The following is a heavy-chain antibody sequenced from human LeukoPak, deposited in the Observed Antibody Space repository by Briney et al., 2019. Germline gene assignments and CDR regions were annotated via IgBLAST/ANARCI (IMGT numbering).Heavy chain of an antibody. CDR3: ARHYGP. D-gene: IGHD3-16*01. Sequence: SETLSLTCAVYGGSFSGYYWSWIRQPPGKGPEWIGEINHSGSTYYNPSLKSRVTISVDSSKNQFSLKLTSVTAADTAVYYCARHYGPWGQGTLVTVSS. CDR1: GGSFSGYY. V-gene: IGHV4-34*01. J-gene: IGHJ5*02. CDR2: INHSGST.